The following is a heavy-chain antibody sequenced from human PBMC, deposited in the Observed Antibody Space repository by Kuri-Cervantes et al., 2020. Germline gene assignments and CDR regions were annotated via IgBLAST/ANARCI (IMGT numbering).Heavy chain of an antibody. CDR2: ISAYNGNT. D-gene: IGHD2-2*01. V-gene: IGHV1-18*01. CDR1: GYTFTSYG. CDR3: ARSAARDAFDI. J-gene: IGHJ3*02. Sequence: ASVKVSCKASGYTFTSYGISWVRQAPGQGLEWMGWISAYNGNTNYAQKLQGRVTMTRDTSISTAYMELSRLRSDDTAVYYCARSAARDAFDIWGQGTMVTVSS.